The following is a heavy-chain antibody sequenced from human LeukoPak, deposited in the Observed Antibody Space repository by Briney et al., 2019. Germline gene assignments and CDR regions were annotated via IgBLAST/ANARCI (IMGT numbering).Heavy chain of an antibody. J-gene: IGHJ4*02. V-gene: IGHV1-18*01. D-gene: IGHD3-22*01. CDR3: ARVPRVPTYYYDSSGYTAGY. CDR1: GYTLTSYG. CDR2: ISAYNGNT. Sequence: ASVKVSCKASGYTLTSYGISWVRQAPGQGLEWMGWISAYNGNTNYAQKLQGRVTMTTDTSTSTAYMELRSLRSDDTAVYYCARVPRVPTYYYDSSGYTAGYWGQGTLVTVSS.